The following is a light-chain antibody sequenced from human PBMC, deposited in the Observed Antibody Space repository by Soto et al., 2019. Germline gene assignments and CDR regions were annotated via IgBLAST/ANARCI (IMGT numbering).Light chain of an antibody. V-gene: IGLV2-14*01. J-gene: IGLJ1*01. CDR1: SSDVGGYNY. CDR2: DVS. CDR3: SSYTSSSTYV. Sequence: QSALTQPASVSGSHGQSITISCTGTSSDVGGYNYVSWYQQHPGKAPKLMIYDVSNRPSGVSNRFSGSKSGNTASLTIAGRQAEDEADYYCSSYTSSSTYVFGAGTKVTVL.